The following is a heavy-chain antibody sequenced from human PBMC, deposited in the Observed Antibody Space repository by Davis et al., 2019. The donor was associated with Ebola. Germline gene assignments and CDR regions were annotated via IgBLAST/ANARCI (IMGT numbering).Heavy chain of an antibody. Sequence: GESLKISCAASGFPFSSYAMTWVRQAPGRGLEWVSAISGSGGSTYYADSVKGRFTISRDNSKNTLYLQMNSLRVEDTSVYYCAKWKRVRDYSMSYYFDYWGQGTLVTVSS. CDR3: AKWKRVRDYSMSYYFDY. V-gene: IGHV3-23*01. D-gene: IGHD4-11*01. CDR2: ISGSGGST. J-gene: IGHJ4*02. CDR1: GFPFSSYA.